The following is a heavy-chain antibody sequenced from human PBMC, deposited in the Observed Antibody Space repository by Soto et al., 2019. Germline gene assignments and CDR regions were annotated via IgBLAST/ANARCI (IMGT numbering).Heavy chain of an antibody. Sequence: GGSLRLSCAASGFTFSTYSMNWVRQAPGKGLEWVSYMSSRSLTIYYTDSVKGRFTISRDNAKNSLYLQMNSLRDEDTAVYYCARGGSSSDNGMDVWGQGTXVTVSS. CDR3: ARGGSSSDNGMDV. D-gene: IGHD6-6*01. CDR1: GFTFSTYS. J-gene: IGHJ6*02. CDR2: MSSRSLTI. V-gene: IGHV3-48*02.